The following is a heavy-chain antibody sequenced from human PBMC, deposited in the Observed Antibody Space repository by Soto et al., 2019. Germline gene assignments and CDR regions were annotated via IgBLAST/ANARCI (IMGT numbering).Heavy chain of an antibody. CDR2: IYSGGST. CDR3: ASHSYYYDSSGLTAFDI. J-gene: IGHJ3*02. Sequence: VGSLRLSCAASGFTVSSNYMSWVRQAPGKGLEWVSVIYSGGSTYYADSVKGRFTISRDNSKNTLYLQMNSLRAEDTAVYYCASHSYYYDSSGLTAFDIWGQGTMVTVSS. V-gene: IGHV3-53*01. D-gene: IGHD3-22*01. CDR1: GFTVSSNY.